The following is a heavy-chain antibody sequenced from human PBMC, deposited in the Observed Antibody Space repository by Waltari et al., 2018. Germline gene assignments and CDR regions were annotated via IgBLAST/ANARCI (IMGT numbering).Heavy chain of an antibody. V-gene: IGHV3-23*01. CDR3: TKMRRNLPRDIIDN. J-gene: IGHJ4*02. CDR1: GLIFRRFC. Sequence: EVQLLESGGGLVKRGGSLALPCAVPGLIFRRFCMSWVRHTPGKGLEWVAGTSASSGSTYYADSVQGRFTISRDNSKKRVFLQMNSLRAEDTATYYCTKMRRNLPRDIIDNWGQGTQVIIAS. CDR2: TSASSGST.